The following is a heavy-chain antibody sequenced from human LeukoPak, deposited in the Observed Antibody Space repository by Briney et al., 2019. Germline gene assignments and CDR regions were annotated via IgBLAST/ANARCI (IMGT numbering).Heavy chain of an antibody. CDR2: IWYDGSNK. CDR1: GFTFSSYG. J-gene: IGHJ4*02. D-gene: IGHD2-15*01. CDR3: ARDLCSGGSCYERFDY. V-gene: IGHV3-33*01. Sequence: HPGRSLRLSCAASGFTFSSYGMHWVRQAPGKGLEWVAVIWYDGSNKYYADSVKGRFTISRDNSKNTLYLQMNSLRAEDTAVYYCARDLCSGGSCYERFDYWGQGTLVTVSS.